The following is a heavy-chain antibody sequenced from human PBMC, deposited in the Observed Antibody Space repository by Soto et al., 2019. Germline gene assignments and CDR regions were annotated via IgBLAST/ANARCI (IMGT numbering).Heavy chain of an antibody. J-gene: IGHJ5*02. V-gene: IGHV4-59*01. CDR1: GGSISVYY. CDR3: ARSRRNYFDP. CDR2: ISYSVTT. Sequence: SATHALTCTFSGGSISVYYWNWIRQSPGKGLEWIGYISYSVTTKYNPSLKSRVTISVDTSKNQFSLKLSSVTAADTAVYYCARSRRNYFDPWGQGTLVTVS.